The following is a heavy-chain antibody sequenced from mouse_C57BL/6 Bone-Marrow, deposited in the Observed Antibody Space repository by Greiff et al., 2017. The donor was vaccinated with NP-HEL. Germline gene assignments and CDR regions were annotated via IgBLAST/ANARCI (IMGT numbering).Heavy chain of an antibody. CDR3: ARNSYHGFAY. D-gene: IGHD2-10*01. CDR2: IWSGGST. CDR1: GFSLTSYG. Sequence: VQLQQSGPGLVQPSQSLSITCTVSGFSLTSYGVHWVRQSPGKGLEWLGVIWSGGSTDYNAAFISRLSISKDNSKSQVFFKMNSLQADDTAIYYCARNSYHGFAYRGQGALVTVSA. V-gene: IGHV2-2*01. J-gene: IGHJ3*01.